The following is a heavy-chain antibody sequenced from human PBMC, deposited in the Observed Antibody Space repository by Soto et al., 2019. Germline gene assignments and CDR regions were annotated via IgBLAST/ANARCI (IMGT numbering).Heavy chain of an antibody. CDR1: GFTFSSYA. CDR3: AKEVGYCSGGSCSTVYYYYGMDV. Sequence: GGSLRLSCAASGFTFSSYAMSWVRQAPGKGLEWVSAISGSGGSTYYADSVKGRFTISRDNSKNTLYLQMNSLRAEDTAVYYCAKEVGYCSGGSCSTVYYYYGMDVWGQGITVTVSS. V-gene: IGHV3-23*01. D-gene: IGHD2-15*01. J-gene: IGHJ6*02. CDR2: ISGSGGST.